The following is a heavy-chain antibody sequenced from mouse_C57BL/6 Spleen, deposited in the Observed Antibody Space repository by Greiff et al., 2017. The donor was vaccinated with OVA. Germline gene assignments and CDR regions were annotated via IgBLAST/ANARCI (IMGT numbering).Heavy chain of an antibody. J-gene: IGHJ1*03. CDR1: GFTFSSYG. CDR2: ISSGGSYT. V-gene: IGHV5-6*01. CDR3: ARQEYFDV. Sequence: EVKLMESGGDLVKPGGSLKLSCAASGFTFSSYGMSWVRQTPDKRLEWVATISSGGSYTYYPDSVKGRFTISRDNAKNTLYLQMSSLKSEDTAMYYCARQEYFDVWGTGTTVTFSS.